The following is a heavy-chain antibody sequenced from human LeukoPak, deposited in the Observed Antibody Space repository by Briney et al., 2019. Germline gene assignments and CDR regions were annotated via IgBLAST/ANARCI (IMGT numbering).Heavy chain of an antibody. CDR1: GGSISSYY. Sequence: SETLSLTRSVSGGSISSYYWSWLRQPPGKGLEWIGYIYYSGSTNYNPSLKSRVTISVDTSKNQFSLKLSSVTAADTAVYFCARDGVRVTYTSGWYYFDYWGLRTLVTVSS. D-gene: IGHD6-19*01. CDR2: IYYSGST. J-gene: IGHJ4*02. CDR3: ARDGVRVTYTSGWYYFDY. V-gene: IGHV4-59*01.